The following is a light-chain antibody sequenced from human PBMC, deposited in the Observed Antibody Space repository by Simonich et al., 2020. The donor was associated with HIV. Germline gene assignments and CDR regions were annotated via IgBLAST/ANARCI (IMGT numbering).Light chain of an antibody. CDR1: SSDVGSYNL. J-gene: IGLJ3*02. CDR2: EDI. CDR3: SSYTSSSTLV. Sequence: QSALTQPASVSGSPGQSITISCTGTSSDVGSYNLVSWYQQHPGKAPKRMIYEDIKWPSGVSNRFSGSKSGNTASLTISGLQAEDEADYYCSSYTSSSTLVFGGGTKLTVL. V-gene: IGLV2-14*02.